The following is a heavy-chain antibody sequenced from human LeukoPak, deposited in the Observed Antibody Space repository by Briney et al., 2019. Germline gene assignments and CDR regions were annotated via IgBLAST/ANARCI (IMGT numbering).Heavy chain of an antibody. D-gene: IGHD1-26*01. CDR2: IRSKANNYAT. J-gene: IGHJ6*02. CDR1: GFTFSGST. CDR3: IRGAASGSYYGFDV. V-gene: IGHV3-73*01. Sequence: SGGSLRLSCAASGFTFSGSTMHWVRQASGKGLEWVGRIRSKANNYATAYATSVEGRFTLSRDDSKNTAYLQMNSLKTEDTAVYYCIRGAASGSYYGFDVWGQGATVTVSS.